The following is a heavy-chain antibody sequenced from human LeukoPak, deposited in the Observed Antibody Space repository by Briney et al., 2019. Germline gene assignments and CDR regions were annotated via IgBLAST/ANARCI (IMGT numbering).Heavy chain of an antibody. D-gene: IGHD3-10*01. CDR2: IRSKAYGGTT. CDR3: TRGGWFGELGDFDY. CDR1: GFPVSGNY. V-gene: IGHV3-49*03. Sequence: GGSLGLSCAASGFPVSGNYMSWFRQAPGKGLEWVGFIRSKAYGGTTEYAASVKGRFTISRDDSKSIAYLQMNSLKTEDTAVYYCTRGGWFGELGDFDYWGQGTLVTVSS. J-gene: IGHJ4*02.